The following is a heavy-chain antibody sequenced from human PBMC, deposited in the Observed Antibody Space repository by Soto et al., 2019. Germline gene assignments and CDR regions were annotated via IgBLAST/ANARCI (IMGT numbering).Heavy chain of an antibody. CDR3: ARRELYRSSWCIGGAFDI. CDR1: GYTFTSYG. V-gene: IGHV1-18*01. J-gene: IGHJ3*02. CDR2: ISAYTGNT. D-gene: IGHD6-13*01. Sequence: ASVKVSCKASGYTFTSYGISWVRQAPGQGLEWMGWISAYTGNTNYAQKLQGRVTMTTDTWMSTAYMELRSLRSDDTAVYYCARRELYRSSWCIGGAFDICGQGRMVTV.